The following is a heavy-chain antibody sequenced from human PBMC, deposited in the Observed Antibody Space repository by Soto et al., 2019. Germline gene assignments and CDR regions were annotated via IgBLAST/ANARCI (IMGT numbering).Heavy chain of an antibody. Sequence: SPPTLVNATRTLTLTCTFSGFSLSTSGMCVSWIRQPPGKALEWLALIDWDDDKYYSTSLKTRLTISKDTSKNQVVLTMTNMDPVDTATYYCARIRTHYDILTGYDYYYYYGMDVWGQGTTVTVSS. V-gene: IGHV2-70*01. CDR3: ARIRTHYDILTGYDYYYYYGMDV. J-gene: IGHJ6*02. D-gene: IGHD3-9*01. CDR2: IDWDDDK. CDR1: GFSLSTSGMC.